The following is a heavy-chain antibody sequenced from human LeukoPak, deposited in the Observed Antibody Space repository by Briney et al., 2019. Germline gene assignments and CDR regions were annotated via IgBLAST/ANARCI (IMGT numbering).Heavy chain of an antibody. V-gene: IGHV3-7*01. CDR3: ARTRGPFDY. D-gene: IGHD3-10*01. Sequence: GGSLRLSCAASGFIFSTYYMNWVRQAPGKGLEWVANIKRDGSEKDYVDSVKGRFTISRDNAKNSLYLQMNSLRAEDTAVYYCARTRGPFDYWGQGTLVTVSS. CDR1: GFIFSTYY. CDR2: IKRDGSEK. J-gene: IGHJ4*02.